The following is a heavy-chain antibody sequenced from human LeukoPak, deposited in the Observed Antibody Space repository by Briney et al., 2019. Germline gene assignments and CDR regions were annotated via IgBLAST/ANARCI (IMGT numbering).Heavy chain of an antibody. CDR1: GFTFDDYM. CDR3: AKDSGALEEGYFDS. CDR2: ISWDGSDT. J-gene: IGHJ4*02. Sequence: GGSLRLSCAASGFTFDDYMMHWVRQAPGKGLEWFSLISWDGSDTYYADSVKGRFTISRDNSKDSLYLQMNSLRTDDTALYYCAKDSGALEEGYFDSWGQGTLVTVSS. V-gene: IGHV3-43*01.